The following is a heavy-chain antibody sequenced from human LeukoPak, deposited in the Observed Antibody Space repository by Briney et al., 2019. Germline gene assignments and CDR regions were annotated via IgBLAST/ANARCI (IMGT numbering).Heavy chain of an antibody. Sequence: GGSLRLSCAASGFTFSKMNWVRQAPGKGLEWISYISSSGSTIYYADSVKGRFTISRDNAKNSLYLQMNSLRAEDTAVYYCARETDSTLFDYRGQGTLVTVSS. CDR2: ISSSGSTI. CDR1: GFTFSK. J-gene: IGHJ4*02. CDR3: ARETDSTLFDY. D-gene: IGHD2-2*01. V-gene: IGHV3-48*03.